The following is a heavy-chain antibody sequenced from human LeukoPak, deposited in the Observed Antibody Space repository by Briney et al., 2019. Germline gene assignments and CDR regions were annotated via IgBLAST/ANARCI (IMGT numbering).Heavy chain of an antibody. D-gene: IGHD3-22*01. V-gene: IGHV3-74*01. CDR1: GFTFSRYW. J-gene: IGHJ4*02. CDR3: AAMILGGRDY. Sequence: GESLRLSCAASGFTFSRYWMHWVRQAPGKGPEWVSRLSPDGSDRSYADSVQGRFTISRDNAKNTVYLQMNSLRAEDTAVYYCAAMILGGRDYWGQGTLVTVSS. CDR2: LSPDGSDR.